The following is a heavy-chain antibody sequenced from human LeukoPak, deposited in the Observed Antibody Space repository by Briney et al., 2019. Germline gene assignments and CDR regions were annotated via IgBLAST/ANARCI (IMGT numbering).Heavy chain of an antibody. CDR2: INHSGST. D-gene: IGHD3-10*01. J-gene: IGHJ4*02. CDR3: ARTRYYYNSRSYGAPYYFDY. V-gene: IGHV4-34*01. CDR1: GGSFSGYH. Sequence: SETLSLTCAVYGGSFSGYHWSWIRQPPRKGLEWIGEINHSGSTNYNPSLKSRVTISVDTSKNQFSLKLSSVTAADTAVYYCARTRYYYNSRSYGAPYYFDYWGQGTLVTVSS.